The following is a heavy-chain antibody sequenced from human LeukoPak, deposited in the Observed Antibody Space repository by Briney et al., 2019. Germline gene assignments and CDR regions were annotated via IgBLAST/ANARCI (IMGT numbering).Heavy chain of an antibody. CDR2: ISSDESST. CDR3: ARGGGVITAIDY. J-gene: IGHJ4*02. CDR1: GFTFSSHW. V-gene: IGHV3-74*01. D-gene: IGHD2-15*01. Sequence: GGSLSLSCAASGFTFSSHWMHWVRQAPGKGLVWVSRISSDESSTSYADSVKGRFTISRDNAKNTLYLQMNSLRAEDTAVYYCARGGGVITAIDYWGQGTLVTVSS.